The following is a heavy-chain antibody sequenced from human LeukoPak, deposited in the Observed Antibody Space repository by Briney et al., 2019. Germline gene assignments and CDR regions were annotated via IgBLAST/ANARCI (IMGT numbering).Heavy chain of an antibody. J-gene: IGHJ3*02. CDR1: GFTLTSYA. D-gene: IGHD3/OR15-3a*01. V-gene: IGHV3-23*01. CDR2: ISGSGRGGIP. Sequence: GGSLRLXCAASGFTLTSYAMSWVRQAPGKGLEWVSSISGSGRGGIPSYADSVKGRSTISRDNSRNTLYLQLNSLRVEDTALYYCARFRNDFWTGYPSDAFDIWGQGTMVTVSS. CDR3: ARFRNDFWTGYPSDAFDI.